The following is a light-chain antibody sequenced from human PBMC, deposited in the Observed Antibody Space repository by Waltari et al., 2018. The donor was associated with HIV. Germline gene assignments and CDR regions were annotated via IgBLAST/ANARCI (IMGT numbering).Light chain of an antibody. CDR2: NNN. CDR3: STWDDKMSGVI. J-gene: IGLJ2*01. V-gene: IGLV1-47*01. CDR1: ISNIGNNY. Sequence: QSVLTPPPSTSGTPGQRVTISCSGSISNIGNNYVYWYQHLPGTAPKLLIYNNNRRPSGLPDRFSGSKSDTSASLAISGLRSEDEADYYCSTWDDKMSGVIFGGGTKLTVL.